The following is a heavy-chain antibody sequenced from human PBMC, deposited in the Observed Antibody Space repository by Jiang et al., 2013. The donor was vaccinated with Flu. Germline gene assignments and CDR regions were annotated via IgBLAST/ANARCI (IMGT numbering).Heavy chain of an antibody. CDR1: GFTFSNAW. Sequence: GLVKPGGSLRLSCAASGFTFSNAWMNWVRQAPGKGLEWVGRVKSKTDGGTTDYAAPVKGRFTISRDDSKNTLYLQMNSLKTEDTAVYYCTTDTGGYYYGMDVWGQGTTVTVSS. CDR2: VKSKTDGGTT. V-gene: IGHV3-15*07. CDR3: TTDTGGYYYGMDV. D-gene: IGHD3-16*01. J-gene: IGHJ6*02.